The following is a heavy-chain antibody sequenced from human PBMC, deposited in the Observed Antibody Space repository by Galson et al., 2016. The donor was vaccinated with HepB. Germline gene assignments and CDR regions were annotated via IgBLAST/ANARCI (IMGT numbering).Heavy chain of an antibody. J-gene: IGHJ3*02. D-gene: IGHD3-22*01. Sequence: TLSLTCAVSGGSISSSAYSWSWIRQPPGRGLEWIGYVYYSGSTYYNPSLKSRVTISVDTSKNQFSLKLNSVTAADTAVYFCARREGVHYSDRSDLADDAFNIWGQGTMVTVSS. CDR2: VYYSGST. CDR1: GGSISSSAYS. V-gene: IGHV4-30-2*03. CDR3: ARREGVHYSDRSDLADDAFNI.